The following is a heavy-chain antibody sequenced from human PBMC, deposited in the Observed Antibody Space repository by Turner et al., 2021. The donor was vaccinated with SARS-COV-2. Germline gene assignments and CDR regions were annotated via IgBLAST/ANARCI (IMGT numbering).Heavy chain of an antibody. D-gene: IGHD3-22*01. J-gene: IGHJ3*02. Sequence: EVQLVESGGGLVKPGGSLRFSCAASALTFSNYNMNWVRQAPGKGLEWVSSVSSGRSYIYYADSVKGRFTISRDNAKKSLFLQMNSLRAEDTAVYYCARQKPGFDSSGYYPDAFDIWGQGTMVTVSS. CDR3: ARQKPGFDSSGYYPDAFDI. CDR1: ALTFSNYN. CDR2: VSSGRSYI. V-gene: IGHV3-21*01.